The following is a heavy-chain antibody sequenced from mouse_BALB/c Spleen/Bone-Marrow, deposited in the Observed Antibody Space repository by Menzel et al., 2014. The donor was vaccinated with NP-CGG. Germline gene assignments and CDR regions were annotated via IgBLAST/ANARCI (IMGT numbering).Heavy chain of an antibody. CDR3: TRMYGKGGDF. V-gene: IGHV1-61*01. Sequence: QVHVKQSGAELVRPGAPVKLSCKASGYTFTGYWMNWVKQRPGQGLEWIGMIDPSDSETHYNQMFRDKATLTVDKSSSTAYMQLSSLTSEDSAVYYCTRMYGKGGDFWGQGTTLTVSS. J-gene: IGHJ2*01. D-gene: IGHD2-10*02. CDR2: IDPSDSET. CDR1: GYTFTGYW.